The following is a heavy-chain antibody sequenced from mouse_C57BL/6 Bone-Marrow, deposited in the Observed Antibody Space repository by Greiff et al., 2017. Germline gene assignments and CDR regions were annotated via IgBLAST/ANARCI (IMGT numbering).Heavy chain of an antibody. CDR1: GFTFTSYT. J-gene: IGHJ3*01. Sequence: QVQLQQSGAELARPGASVKMSCKASGFTFTSYTMHWVKQTPGQGLEWIGYINPSSGTTKYNQKFKDKATLTADKSTSTVYMQLSSLTSEDSTVYYCARGGRLAYWGQGTLVTVSA. CDR3: ARGGRLAY. V-gene: IGHV1-4*01. CDR2: INPSSGTT.